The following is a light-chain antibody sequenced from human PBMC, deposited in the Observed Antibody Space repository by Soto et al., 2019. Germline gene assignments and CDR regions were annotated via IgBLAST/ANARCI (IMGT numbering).Light chain of an antibody. CDR2: EVS. CDR3: SSYTIRSTL. CDR1: SSDVGGYNY. J-gene: IGLJ7*01. Sequence: QSVLTQPASVSGSPGQSITISCTGTSSDVGGYNYVSWYQQHPGKAPKLMIYEVSNRPSGVSNRFSGSKSGNTASLTISGLQAEDEADYYCSSYTIRSTLFGGGTQLTVL. V-gene: IGLV2-14*01.